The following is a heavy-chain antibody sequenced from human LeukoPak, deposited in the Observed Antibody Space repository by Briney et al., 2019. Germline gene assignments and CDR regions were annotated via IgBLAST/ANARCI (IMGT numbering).Heavy chain of an antibody. V-gene: IGHV3-7*01. CDR3: ARESTPWRGHIDF. Sequence: PGGSLRLSCAASGFTFSTYWMSWVRQAPGKGLEWVAHIKHDGSEKYYVGSVEGRLTISRDNAKNSLYLEMNNLRAEDTAVYSCARESTPWRGHIDFWGQGTQVTVSS. CDR2: IKHDGSEK. CDR1: GFTFSTYW. D-gene: IGHD5-12*01. J-gene: IGHJ4*02.